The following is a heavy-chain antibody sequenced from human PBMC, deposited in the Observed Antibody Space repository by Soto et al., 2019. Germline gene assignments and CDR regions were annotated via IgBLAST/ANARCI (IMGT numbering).Heavy chain of an antibody. CDR1: GFTFATYG. CDR3: VNPGIIRAVFVS. J-gene: IGHJ4*02. Sequence: GSLRLSCAASGFTFATYGMNWVRQGPGGGLEWVSSINPGGTSPFSADSVRGRFAISMDNSKNTVFLDMHNMNVMDTAVYFCVNPGIIRAVFVSGGQGALVTVSS. D-gene: IGHD3-10*01. CDR2: INPGGTSP. V-gene: IGHV3-23*01.